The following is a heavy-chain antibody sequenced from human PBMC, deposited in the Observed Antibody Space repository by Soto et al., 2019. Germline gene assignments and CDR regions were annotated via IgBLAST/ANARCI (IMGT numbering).Heavy chain of an antibody. J-gene: IGHJ6*02. Sequence: ASVKVSCKASGYTFTSYYMHWVRQAPGQGLEWMGIINPSGGSTSYAQKFQGRVTMTRDTSTSTVYMELSSLRSEDTAVYYCARDYPQGHIAAHEYYYDGKEVWGQGTTVTVSS. V-gene: IGHV1-46*01. CDR2: INPSGGST. CDR3: ARDYPQGHIAAHEYYYDGKEV. D-gene: IGHD6-6*01. CDR1: GYTFTSYY.